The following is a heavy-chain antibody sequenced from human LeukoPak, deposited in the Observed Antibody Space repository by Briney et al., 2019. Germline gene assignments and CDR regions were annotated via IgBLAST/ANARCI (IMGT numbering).Heavy chain of an antibody. CDR1: GFTFSNHW. V-gene: IGHV3-74*01. Sequence: GGSLRLSCAASGFTFSNHWMHWVRQAPGKGLMWVSRINRDGSRTDYADSVKGRFTISRDDAKNTLYLQMNSLRAEDTAVYYCARDRDYYDSSGYSDYWGQGTLVTVSS. CDR3: ARDRDYYDSSGYSDY. CDR2: INRDGSRT. J-gene: IGHJ4*02. D-gene: IGHD3-22*01.